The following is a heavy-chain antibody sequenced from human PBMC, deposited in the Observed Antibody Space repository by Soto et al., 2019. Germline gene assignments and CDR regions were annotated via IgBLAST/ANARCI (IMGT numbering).Heavy chain of an antibody. D-gene: IGHD3-9*01. Sequence: GGSLRLSCAASGFTFSSYAMHWVRQAPGKGLEWVAVISYDGSNKYYADSVKGRFTISRDNSKNTLYLQMNSLRAEDTAVYYCARDPRRANSYYDILTGYFLDGAFDIWGQGTMVTVSS. CDR3: ARDPRRANSYYDILTGYFLDGAFDI. CDR2: ISYDGSNK. CDR1: GFTFSSYA. J-gene: IGHJ3*02. V-gene: IGHV3-30-3*01.